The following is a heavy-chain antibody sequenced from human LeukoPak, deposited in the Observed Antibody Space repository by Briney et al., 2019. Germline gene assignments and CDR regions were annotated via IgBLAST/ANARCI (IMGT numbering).Heavy chain of an antibody. D-gene: IGHD1-14*01. CDR2: IIPIFGTA. CDR1: GCTFSSYA. Sequence: GASVKVSCKASGCTFSSYAISWVRQAPGQGLEWMGRIIPIFGTANYAQKFQGRVTITTDESTSTAYMELSRLRSDDTAVYYCARVTSRVDYWGQGTLVTVSS. J-gene: IGHJ4*02. V-gene: IGHV1-69*05. CDR3: ARVTSRVDY.